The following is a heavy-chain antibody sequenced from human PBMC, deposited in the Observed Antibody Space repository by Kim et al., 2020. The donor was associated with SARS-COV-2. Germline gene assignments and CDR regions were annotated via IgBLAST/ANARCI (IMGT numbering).Heavy chain of an antibody. V-gene: IGHV3-30-3*01. D-gene: IGHD3-22*01. J-gene: IGHJ4*02. CDR2: ISYDGSNK. CDR3: ARSRSSGYYSALDY. Sequence: GGSLRLSCAASGFTFSSYAMHWVRQAPGKELEWVAVISYDGSNKYYADSVKGRFTISRDNFKNPLYLQMNSLRAEDTAVFYCARSRSSGYYSALDYLGQGSLVTVSS. CDR1: GFTFSSYA.